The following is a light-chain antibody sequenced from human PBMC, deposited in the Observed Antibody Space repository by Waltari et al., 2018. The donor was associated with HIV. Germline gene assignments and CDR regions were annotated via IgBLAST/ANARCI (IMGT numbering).Light chain of an antibody. V-gene: IGLV2-14*01. CDR1: SRDVGGYNY. CDR2: DVS. Sequence: QSALTQPASVSGSPGQSIPISGTGTSRDVGGYNYVPWYQQHPGKAPNRMIYDVSNRPSGVSNRFSGSKSGNTASLTISGLQAEDEADYYCSSYTSSSTYVFGTGTKVTVL. J-gene: IGLJ1*01. CDR3: SSYTSSSTYV.